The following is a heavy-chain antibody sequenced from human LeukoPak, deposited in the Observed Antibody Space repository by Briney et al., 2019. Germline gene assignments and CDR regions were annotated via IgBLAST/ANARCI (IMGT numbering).Heavy chain of an antibody. CDR3: ARDSSYLGVAYYYYYMDV. J-gene: IGHJ6*03. D-gene: IGHD3-10*01. Sequence: ASVKVSCKASGYTFTSYGISWVRQAPGQGLEWMGWISAYNGNTNYAQKLQGRVTMTTDTSTSTAYMELRSLRSDDTAVYYCARDSSYLGVAYYYYYMDVWGKGTTVTVSS. V-gene: IGHV1-18*01. CDR2: ISAYNGNT. CDR1: GYTFTSYG.